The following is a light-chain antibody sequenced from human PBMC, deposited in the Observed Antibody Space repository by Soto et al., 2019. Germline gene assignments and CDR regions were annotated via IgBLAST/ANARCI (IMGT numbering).Light chain of an antibody. J-gene: IGKJ1*01. CDR3: QQYNSYWT. Sequence: IQMTQSPSTLSASVGDRVTITCRASQSISSWLAWYQQKPGKAPKLLIFDASFLESGVPSRFSGSGSGTEFTLTISSLQPDDFATYYCQQYNSYWTFGQGTKVDIK. CDR2: DAS. CDR1: QSISSW. V-gene: IGKV1-5*01.